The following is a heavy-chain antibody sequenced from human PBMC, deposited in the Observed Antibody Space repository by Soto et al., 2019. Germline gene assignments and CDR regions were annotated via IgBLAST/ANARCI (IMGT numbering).Heavy chain of an antibody. CDR3: ARVVDYYDPYYYYGMDV. CDR1: GFTFSSCA. J-gene: IGHJ6*02. V-gene: IGHV3-21*01. D-gene: IGHD3-22*01. Sequence: PGGSLRLSCAASGFTFSSCAMGWVRQAPGKGLEWVSSISSSSSYISYADSVKGRFTISRDNAKNSLYLQMNSLRAEDTAVYYCARVVDYYDPYYYYGMDVWGQGTTVTVSS. CDR2: ISSSSSYI.